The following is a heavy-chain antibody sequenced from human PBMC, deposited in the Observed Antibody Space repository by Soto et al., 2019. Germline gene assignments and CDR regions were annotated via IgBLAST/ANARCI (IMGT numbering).Heavy chain of an antibody. CDR3: ARDVIVMTSVFGF. V-gene: IGHV1-69*01. J-gene: IGHJ4*02. CDR2: ITPMIGTT. CDR1: GGTFYTYA. Sequence: QVHLVQSGAEVKRPGSSVRVSCRASGGTFYTYAFTWVRQAPGQGLEWMGGITPMIGTTKYAQKFHGRVTVSADESASTAYMELSNLGSDDTAGYYCARDVIVMTSVFGFWGQGTLITVSS. D-gene: IGHD3-10*01.